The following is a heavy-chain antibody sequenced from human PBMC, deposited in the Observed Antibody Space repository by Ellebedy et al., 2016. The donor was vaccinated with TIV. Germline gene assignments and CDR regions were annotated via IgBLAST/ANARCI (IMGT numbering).Heavy chain of an antibody. CDR2: IKQDGSEK. CDR1: GFTYSSNW. CDR3: ARGRSFN. J-gene: IGHJ4*02. Sequence: ESLKISCAASGFTYSSNWMSWVRQTPGKGLEWVAYIKQDGSEKYYVDSVKARFTISRDNAKNSLYLQMNSLRAEDTDVYYCARGRSFNWGQGTLVTVSS. D-gene: IGHD3-10*01. V-gene: IGHV3-7*03.